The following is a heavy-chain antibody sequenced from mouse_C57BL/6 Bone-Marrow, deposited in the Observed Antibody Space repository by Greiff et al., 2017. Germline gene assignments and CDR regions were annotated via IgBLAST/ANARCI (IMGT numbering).Heavy chain of an antibody. CDR1: GFTFSDYG. CDR2: ISSGSSTI. V-gene: IGHV5-17*01. CDR3: ARPYYYGSSGGFAY. Sequence: EVKLVESGGGLVKPGGSLKLSCAASGFTFSDYGMHWVRQAPEKGLEWVAYISSGSSTIYYADTVKGRFTISRDNAKNTLFLQMTSLRSEDTAMYYCARPYYYGSSGGFAYWGQGTLVTVSA. J-gene: IGHJ3*01. D-gene: IGHD1-1*01.